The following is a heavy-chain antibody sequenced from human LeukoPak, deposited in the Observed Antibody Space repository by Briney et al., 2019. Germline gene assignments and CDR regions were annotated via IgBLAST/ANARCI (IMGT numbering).Heavy chain of an antibody. Sequence: SETLSLTCAVYGGSFSGYYWSWIRQPPGKGLEWIGEINHSGSTNYNPSLKSRVTISVDTSKNQFSLKLSSVTAADTAVYYCARDLNYYDSNAYWSQGTLVTVSS. V-gene: IGHV4-34*01. CDR2: INHSGST. CDR1: GGSFSGYY. J-gene: IGHJ4*02. D-gene: IGHD3-22*01. CDR3: ARDLNYYDSNAY.